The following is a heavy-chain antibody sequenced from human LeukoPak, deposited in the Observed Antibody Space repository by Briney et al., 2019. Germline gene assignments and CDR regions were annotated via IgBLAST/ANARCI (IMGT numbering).Heavy chain of an antibody. V-gene: IGHV3-11*04. CDR3: AKERTIAVAGTGVNDY. D-gene: IGHD6-19*01. CDR2: ISSSGSTI. CDR1: GFTFSDYY. J-gene: IGHJ4*02. Sequence: GGSLRLSCAASGFTFSDYYMSWIRQAPGKGLEWVSYISSSGSTIYYADSVKGRFTISRDNSKNTLYLQMNSLRAEDTAVYYCAKERTIAVAGTGVNDYWGQGTLVTVSS.